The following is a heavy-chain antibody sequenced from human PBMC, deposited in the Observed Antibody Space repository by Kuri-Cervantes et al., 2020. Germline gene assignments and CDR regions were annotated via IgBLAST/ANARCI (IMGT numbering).Heavy chain of an antibody. V-gene: IGHV1-69*13. CDR2: IIPIFGTA. Sequence: SVKVSCKASGYTFTSYDINWVRQATGQGLEWMGGIIPIFGTANYAQKFQGRVTITADESTSTAYMELSSLRSEDTAVYYCSRSSSAYNWFDPWGQGTLVTVSS. J-gene: IGHJ5*02. D-gene: IGHD6-6*01. CDR1: GYTFTSYD. CDR3: SRSSSAYNWFDP.